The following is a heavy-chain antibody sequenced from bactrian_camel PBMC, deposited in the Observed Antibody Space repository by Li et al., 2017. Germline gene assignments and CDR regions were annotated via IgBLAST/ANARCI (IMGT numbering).Heavy chain of an antibody. V-gene: IGHV3S32*01. CDR3: AAETDYSQHFAAGAFCSVLPGEYNY. CDR1: GRSNENYF. D-gene: IGHD2*01. J-gene: IGHJ4*01. CDR2: MYTGFGGGNI. Sequence: QLVESGGGSVRAGGSLRLSCAISGRSNENYFLAWFRQPPGKEREGVAAMYTGFGGGNIYYDDSVKGRFTISQDNSKNTLFLQMNVLRPEDTAMYYCAAETDYSQHFAAGAFCSVLPGEYNYWGQGTQVTVS.